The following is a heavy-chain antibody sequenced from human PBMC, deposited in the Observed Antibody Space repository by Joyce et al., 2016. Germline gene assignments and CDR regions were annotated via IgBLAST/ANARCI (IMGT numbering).Heavy chain of an antibody. D-gene: IGHD4-11*01. CDR1: GFTFNNYG. CDR3: AKDRPYSTYYYFYYMDV. Sequence: AASGFTFNNYGLTWVRQAPGKGLEWVSSISGIGGSTYYADSVRDRFTISRDNSKNTLFLQMTSLTAEDTAVYYCAKDRPYSTYYYFYYMDVWGKGTTVTVSS. J-gene: IGHJ6*03. CDR2: ISGIGGST. V-gene: IGHV3-23*01.